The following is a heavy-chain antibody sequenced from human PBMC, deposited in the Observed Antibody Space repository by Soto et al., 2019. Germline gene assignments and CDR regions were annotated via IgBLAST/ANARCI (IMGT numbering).Heavy chain of an antibody. Sequence: PGGSLRLSCAASGFTFRIYVMHWVRKTPGKGLEWVAVISDDGSNKYYADSVKGRFTISRDNAKNSLYLQMNSLRAEDTAVYYCARDTYYYDSSGYYYDYWGQGTLVTVSS. CDR1: GFTFRIYV. D-gene: IGHD3-22*01. CDR2: ISDDGSNK. J-gene: IGHJ4*02. V-gene: IGHV3-33*05. CDR3: ARDTYYYDSSGYYYDY.